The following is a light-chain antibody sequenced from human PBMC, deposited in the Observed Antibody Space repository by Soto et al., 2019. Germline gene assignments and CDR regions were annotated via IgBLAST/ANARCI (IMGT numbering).Light chain of an antibody. CDR3: QHYNSYSEA. CDR1: QSISSG. CDR2: DAS. V-gene: IGKV1-5*01. Sequence: DIQITQSPSTLSASVGDRFTITCRASQSISSGLAWYQKKPGKAPRLLIYDASTLESGVPSRFSGSGSGTEFTLTISSLQPDDFATYYCQHYNSYSEAFGQGTRGDIK. J-gene: IGKJ1*01.